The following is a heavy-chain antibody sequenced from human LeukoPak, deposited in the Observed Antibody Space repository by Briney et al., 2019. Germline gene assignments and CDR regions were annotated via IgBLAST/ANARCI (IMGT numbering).Heavy chain of an antibody. Sequence: VASVKVSCKASGYTFTGYYMHWVRQAPGQGLEWMGWINPNSGGTNYPQKFQGRVTMTRDTSISTAYMELSRLRSEDTAVYYCATERGIAAAGFDYWGQGTLVTVSS. CDR1: GYTFTGYY. CDR2: INPNSGGT. CDR3: ATERGIAAAGFDY. D-gene: IGHD6-13*01. V-gene: IGHV1-2*02. J-gene: IGHJ4*02.